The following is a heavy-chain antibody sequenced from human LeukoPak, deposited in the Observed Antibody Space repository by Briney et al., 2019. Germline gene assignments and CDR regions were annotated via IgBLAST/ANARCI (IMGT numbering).Heavy chain of an antibody. CDR1: GGSISSYY. J-gene: IGHJ2*01. CDR3: ARPSGYCSSTSCSLGYFDL. V-gene: IGHV4-59*01. CDR2: IYYSGST. Sequence: PSETLSLTCTVSGGSISSYYWSWIRQPPGKGLEWIGYIYYSGSTNYNPSLKSRVTISVDTSKNQLSLKLSSVTAADTAVYYCARPSGYCSSTSCSLGYFDLWGRGTLVTVSS. D-gene: IGHD2-2*01.